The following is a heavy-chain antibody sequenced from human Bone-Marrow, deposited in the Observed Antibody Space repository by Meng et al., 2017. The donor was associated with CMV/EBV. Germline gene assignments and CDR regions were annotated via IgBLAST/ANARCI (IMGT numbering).Heavy chain of an antibody. V-gene: IGHV3-11*04. D-gene: IGHD1-26*01. J-gene: IGHJ4*02. CDR1: GFTFSDYY. CDR2: ISSSCSII. CDR3: ARDPLRGSPDYLDY. Sequence: GESLKISCAASGFTFSDYYMSWIRQAPGKGLEWVSYISSSCSIIYYADSVKGRFTISRDNAKNSLYLQMNSLRAEETAVYYCARDPLRGSPDYLDYWGQGALVTVSS.